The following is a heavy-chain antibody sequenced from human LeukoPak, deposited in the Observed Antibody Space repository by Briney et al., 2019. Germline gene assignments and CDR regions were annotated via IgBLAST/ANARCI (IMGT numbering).Heavy chain of an antibody. CDR3: ARDHRDDYGDYGLVGDWYFDL. Sequence: ASVKVSCKASGYTFTSYGISWVRQAPGQGLEWMGWISAYNGNTNYAQKLQGRVTMTTDTSTSTAYMELRSPRSDDTAVYYCARDHRDDYGDYGLVGDWYFDLWGRGTLVTVSS. V-gene: IGHV1-18*01. J-gene: IGHJ2*01. D-gene: IGHD4-17*01. CDR1: GYTFTSYG. CDR2: ISAYNGNT.